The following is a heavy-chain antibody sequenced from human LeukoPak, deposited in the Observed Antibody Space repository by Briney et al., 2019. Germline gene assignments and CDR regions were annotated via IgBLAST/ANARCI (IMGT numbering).Heavy chain of an antibody. D-gene: IGHD4-11*01. CDR2: ISSSSSYI. CDR1: GFTFSSYS. J-gene: IGHJ5*02. V-gene: IGHV3-21*01. Sequence: PGGSLRLSCVASGFTFSSYSMNWVRQAPGKGLEWVSSISSSSSYIYYADSVKGRFTISRDNAKNSLYLQMNSLRAEDTAVYYCARAGATVTTNYFDPWGQGTLVTVSS. CDR3: ARAGATVTTNYFDP.